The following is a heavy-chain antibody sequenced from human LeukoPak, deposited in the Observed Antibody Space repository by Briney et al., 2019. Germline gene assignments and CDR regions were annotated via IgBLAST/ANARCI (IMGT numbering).Heavy chain of an antibody. CDR1: GFTFSSYS. J-gene: IGHJ5*02. D-gene: IGHD5-12*01. V-gene: IGHV3-21*01. CDR2: ISSSSSYI. Sequence: PGGSLRLSCAASGFTFSSYSMNWVRQAPGKGLEWVSSISSSSSYIYYADSVKGRFTISRDNAKNSLYLQMNSLRAEDTAVYYCARDWGYDYLYNWFDPWGQGTLVTVSS. CDR3: ARDWGYDYLYNWFDP.